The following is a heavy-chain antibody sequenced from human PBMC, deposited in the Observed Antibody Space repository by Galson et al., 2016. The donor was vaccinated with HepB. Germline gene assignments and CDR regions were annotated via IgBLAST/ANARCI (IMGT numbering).Heavy chain of an antibody. Sequence: VKVSCKASGYTFTSNGISWVRQAPGQGLEWMGWISAYNGNTNYAQNFQGRVTVTTDKSTSTAYLELRSLGSDDTAVYYCARDRRNLDYCGMDLWGQGTKVTVSS. CDR1: GYTFTSNG. J-gene: IGHJ6*02. CDR3: ARDRRNLDYCGMDL. V-gene: IGHV1-18*01. CDR2: ISAYNGNT.